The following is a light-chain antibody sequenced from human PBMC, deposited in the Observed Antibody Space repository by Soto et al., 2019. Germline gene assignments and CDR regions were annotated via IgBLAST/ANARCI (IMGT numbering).Light chain of an antibody. J-gene: IGLJ2*01. Sequence: SYELTQPPSVSVSPGQTATMTCSGDKLGSKYVCWYQQKPVQSPVLVIYDDTKRPSGIPERFSGSNSGNTATLTISGTQAMDEADYYCQAWDNSVVFGGGTQLTVL. CDR2: DDT. CDR3: QAWDNSVV. V-gene: IGLV3-1*01. CDR1: KLGSKY.